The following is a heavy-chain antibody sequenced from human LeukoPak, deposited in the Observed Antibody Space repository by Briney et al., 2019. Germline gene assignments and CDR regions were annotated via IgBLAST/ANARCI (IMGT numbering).Heavy chain of an antibody. Sequence: SETLSLICTVSGGSISTFSWSWIRQFPGKGLEWIGSIYIKSTNYNPSLKSRVAISVDTSKNQFSLRLDSVTTADTAVYYCARDTTVASGMQYWGQGTLVTVSS. V-gene: IGHV4-59*01. J-gene: IGHJ4*02. CDR3: ARDTTVASGMQY. CDR2: IYIKST. D-gene: IGHD4-23*01. CDR1: GGSISTFS.